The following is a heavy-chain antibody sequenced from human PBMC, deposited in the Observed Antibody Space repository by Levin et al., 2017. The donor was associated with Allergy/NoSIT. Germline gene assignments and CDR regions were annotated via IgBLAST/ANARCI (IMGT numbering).Heavy chain of an antibody. Sequence: VPDRAISNYYWTWIRPPPGKGLELIGHIFYSGGTKYNPSLKRRATISGDMSKNQFSLQVTSVTAAATAVYFCARGLRLKCSRPCGNDNFSYYIDVWGKGTTVTVS. V-gene: IGHV4-59*01. J-gene: IGHJ6*03. D-gene: IGHD5-12*01. CDR1: DRAISNYY. CDR2: IFYSGGT. CDR3: ARGLRLKCSRPCGNDNFSYYIDV.